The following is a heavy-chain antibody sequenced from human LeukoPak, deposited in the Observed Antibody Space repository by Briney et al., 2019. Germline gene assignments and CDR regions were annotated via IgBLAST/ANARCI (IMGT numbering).Heavy chain of an antibody. CDR2: IRYDGSNK. V-gene: IGHV3-30*02. J-gene: IGHJ4*02. D-gene: IGHD3-16*01. CDR1: GFTFSSYG. CDR3: AKDGVVTITFDY. Sequence: GGSLRLSCAASGFTFSSYGMHWVRQAPGKGLEWVAFIRYDGSNKYYADSVKGRFTISRDNSKNTLYLQMNSLRAEDTAVYYCAKDGVVTITFDYWGQGTLVTVSS.